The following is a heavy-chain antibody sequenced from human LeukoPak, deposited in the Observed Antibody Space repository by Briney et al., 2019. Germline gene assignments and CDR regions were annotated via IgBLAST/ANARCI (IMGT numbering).Heavy chain of an antibody. CDR1: GFTVSSNY. V-gene: IGHV3-66*01. D-gene: IGHD3-10*01. CDR2: IYSGGST. J-gene: IGHJ4*02. CDR3: ARVRGRLWFGPLDY. Sequence: GGSLRLSCAASGFTVSSNYMSWVRQAPGKGLEWVSVIYSGGSTYYADSVKGRFTISRDNSKNTLYLQMNSLRAEDTAVYYCARVRGRLWFGPLDYWGQGTLVTVSS.